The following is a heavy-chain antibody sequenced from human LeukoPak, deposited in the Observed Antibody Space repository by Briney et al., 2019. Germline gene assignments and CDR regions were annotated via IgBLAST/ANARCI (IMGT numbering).Heavy chain of an antibody. J-gene: IGHJ6*03. CDR1: GFTFSDYY. CDR3: AREGKDGFNWSYYYYYMDV. D-gene: IGHD5-24*01. V-gene: IGHV3-11*04. CDR2: ISSSGSTI. Sequence: PGGSLRLSCAASGFTFSDYYMSWIRQAPRKGLEWVSYISSSGSTIYYADSVKGRFTISRDNAKNSLYLQMNSLRAEDTAVYYCAREGKDGFNWSYYYYYMDVWGKGTTVTVSS.